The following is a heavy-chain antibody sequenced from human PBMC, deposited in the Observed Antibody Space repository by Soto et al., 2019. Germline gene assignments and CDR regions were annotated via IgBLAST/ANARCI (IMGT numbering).Heavy chain of an antibody. CDR3: ARGSSWLDY. Sequence: SETLSLTCTVSGGSINSYYWSWIRQPPGKGLEWIGYIYYGGSTSYNPSLKSRVTISVDTSKNQFSLKLSSVTAADTAVYYCARGSSWLDYWGQGTLVTVSS. CDR2: IYYGGST. CDR1: GGSINSYY. J-gene: IGHJ4*02. V-gene: IGHV4-59*01. D-gene: IGHD6-13*01.